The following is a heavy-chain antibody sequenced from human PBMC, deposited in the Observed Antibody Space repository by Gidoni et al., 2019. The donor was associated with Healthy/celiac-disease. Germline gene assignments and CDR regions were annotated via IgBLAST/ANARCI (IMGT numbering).Heavy chain of an antibody. CDR3: ERGPRVVRSPSPYNWFDP. Sequence: QVPLVQSGAEVKKPGASVKVSCKASGSTFTGYYMHWVRQAPGQGLEWMGWINPNSGGTNYAQKFQGRVTMTRDTSISTAYMELSRLRSDDTAVYYCERGPRVVRSPSPYNWFDPWGQGTLVTVSS. CDR2: INPNSGGT. J-gene: IGHJ5*02. V-gene: IGHV1-2*02. CDR1: GSTFTGYY. D-gene: IGHD2-21*01.